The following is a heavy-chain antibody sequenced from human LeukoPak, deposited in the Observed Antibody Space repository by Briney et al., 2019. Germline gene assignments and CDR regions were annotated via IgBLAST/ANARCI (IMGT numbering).Heavy chain of an antibody. V-gene: IGHV3-21*01. CDR1: GFTFSSYS. CDR3: ARDPRIQLWLGLRPIYYMDV. J-gene: IGHJ6*03. D-gene: IGHD5-18*01. CDR2: ISSSSSYI. Sequence: PGGSLRLSCAASGFTFSSYSMNWVRQAPGKGLEWVSSISSSSSYIYYADSVKGRFTISRDNAKNSLYLQMNSLRAEDTAVYYCARDPRIQLWLGLRPIYYMDVWGKGTTVTVSS.